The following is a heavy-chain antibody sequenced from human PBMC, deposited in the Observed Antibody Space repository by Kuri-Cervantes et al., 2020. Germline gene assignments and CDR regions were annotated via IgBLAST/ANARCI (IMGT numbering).Heavy chain of an antibody. Sequence: GGSLRLSCAASGFTFSSYAMSWVRQAPGKGLEWVSLISWDGGSTYYADSVKGRFTISRDNSKNSLYLQMNSLRAEDTAVYYCARRSGGGGSYDYWGQGTLVTVSS. CDR1: GFTFSSYA. CDR3: ARRSGGGGSYDY. V-gene: IGHV3-23*01. CDR2: ISWDGGST. D-gene: IGHD3-10*01. J-gene: IGHJ4*02.